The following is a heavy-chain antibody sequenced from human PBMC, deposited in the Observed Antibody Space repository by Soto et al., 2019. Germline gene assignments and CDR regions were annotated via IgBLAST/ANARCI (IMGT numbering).Heavy chain of an antibody. J-gene: IGHJ4*02. V-gene: IGHV3-15*01. D-gene: IGHD4-17*01. CDR2: IRSETDGGTT. Sequence: GGSLRLSCAASGFTFSNAVMSWVRQSPGKGLEWVGRIRSETDGGTTDYAAPVKGRFTISRDDSKNTQFLQMNSLKIEDTAVYYCTTDVGGDYDSALDYWGQGT. CDR1: GFTFSNAV. CDR3: TTDVGGDYDSALDY.